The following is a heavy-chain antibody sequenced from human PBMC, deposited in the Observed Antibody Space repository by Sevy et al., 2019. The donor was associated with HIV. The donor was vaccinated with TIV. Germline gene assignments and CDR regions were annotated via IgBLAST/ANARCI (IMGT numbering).Heavy chain of an antibody. V-gene: IGHV3-23*01. CDR2: ISGSSTST. CDR1: GFTFSSYA. D-gene: IGHD6-19*01. Sequence: GGSLRLSCAASGFTFSSYAMSWVRQAPGKGLEWVSAISGSSTSTYNADSVKGRFTISRDNSKNTLYLQMDSLRAEDTAIYYCAKAGGGWNYFDYSGQGTLVTVSS. CDR3: AKAGGGWNYFDY. J-gene: IGHJ4*02.